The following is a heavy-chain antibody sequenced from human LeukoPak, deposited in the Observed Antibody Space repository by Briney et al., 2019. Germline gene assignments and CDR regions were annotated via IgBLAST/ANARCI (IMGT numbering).Heavy chain of an antibody. CDR2: ISGRGDTT. Sequence: GGSLRLSCEASGFTFTNYAMSWVRQAPGKGLEWVSGISGRGDTTYYAYSVKGRFTISRDSSKNTLYLQMNSLRAEDTAVYYCAKGTVAGTLDYWGQGTLVTVSS. D-gene: IGHD4-23*01. J-gene: IGHJ4*02. V-gene: IGHV3-23*01. CDR3: AKGTVAGTLDY. CDR1: GFTFTNYA.